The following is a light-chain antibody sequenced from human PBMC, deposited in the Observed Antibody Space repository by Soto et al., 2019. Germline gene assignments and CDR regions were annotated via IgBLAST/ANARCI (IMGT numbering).Light chain of an antibody. CDR2: KAS. CDR3: HQLNSYPRT. J-gene: IGKJ3*01. CDR1: QTISSW. V-gene: IGKV1-5*03. Sequence: DIQMTQSPSTLSGSVGDRVTITCRASQTISSWLAWYQQKPGKAPKLLIYKASTLKSGVPSRFSGSGSGTEFTLTISSLQPDDFATYYCHQLNSYPRTFGPGTKVDIK.